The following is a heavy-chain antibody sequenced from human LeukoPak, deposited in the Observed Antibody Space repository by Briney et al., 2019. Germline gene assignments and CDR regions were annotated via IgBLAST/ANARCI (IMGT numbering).Heavy chain of an antibody. V-gene: IGHV5-51*01. CDR3: ARFSAPFDF. J-gene: IGHJ4*02. Sequence: GESLKISCKASGYTFSSYWIGWVRQVPETGLEWMGIIFPGDSETRYSPSFQGQVTISADESTNTANLQWSSLRASDSAIYYCARFSAPFDFWGQGTLATVSS. CDR2: IFPGDSET. CDR1: GYTFSSYW. D-gene: IGHD6-13*01.